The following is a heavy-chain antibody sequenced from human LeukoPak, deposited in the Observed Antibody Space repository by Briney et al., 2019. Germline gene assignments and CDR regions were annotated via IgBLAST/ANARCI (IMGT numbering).Heavy chain of an antibody. J-gene: IGHJ4*02. CDR2: ISYDGSNK. D-gene: IGHD5-24*01. CDR1: GFTFSSYA. CDR3: AREGYQGYNTHALDY. V-gene: IGHV3-30-3*01. Sequence: GGSLSLSCAASGFTFSSYAMHWVRQAPGKGLEWVAVISYDGSNKYYADSVKGRFTISRDNSKNTLYLQMNSLRAEDTAVYYCAREGYQGYNTHALDYWGQGTLVTVSS.